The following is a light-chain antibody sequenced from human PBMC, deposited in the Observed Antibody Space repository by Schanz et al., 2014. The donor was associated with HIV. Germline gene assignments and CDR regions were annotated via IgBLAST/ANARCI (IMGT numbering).Light chain of an antibody. CDR2: EVS. J-gene: IGLJ2*01. CDR3: CSYAGTSTLVV. Sequence: HSALTQPASVSGSPGQSITISCTGTSSDVGSYNLVSWYQQHPGKAPKLMIYEVSKRPSGVSNRFSGSKSGNTASLTFSGLQAEDEADYYCCSYAGTSTLVVFGGGTKLTVL. CDR1: SSDVGSYNL. V-gene: IGLV2-23*02.